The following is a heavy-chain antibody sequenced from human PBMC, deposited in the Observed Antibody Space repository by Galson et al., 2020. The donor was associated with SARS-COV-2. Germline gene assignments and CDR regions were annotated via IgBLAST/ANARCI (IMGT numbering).Heavy chain of an antibody. D-gene: IGHD2-2*01. CDR3: ARDRDIVVVPAAILFDY. V-gene: IGHV3-30*03. Sequence: GESLKISCAASGFTFSSYGMHWVRQAPGKGLEWVAVISYDGSNKYYADSVKGRFTISRDNSKNTLYLQMNSLRAEDTAVYYCARDRDIVVVPAAILFDYWGQGTLVTVSS. J-gene: IGHJ4*02. CDR2: ISYDGSNK. CDR1: GFTFSSYG.